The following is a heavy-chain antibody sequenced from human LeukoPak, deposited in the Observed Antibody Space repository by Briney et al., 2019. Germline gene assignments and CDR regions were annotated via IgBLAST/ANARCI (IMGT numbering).Heavy chain of an antibody. CDR2: IKKNGSEK. D-gene: IGHD3-3*01. Sequence: QTGGSLSLSCAASGFTFNGYWMTWVRQAPGKGLEWVANIKKNGSEKYYVDSVNGRFTISRDNAKNSLYLQMNSLRAEDTAVYYCARGGATTFGLWGNAFDIWGQGTMVTVSS. J-gene: IGHJ3*02. V-gene: IGHV3-7*01. CDR3: ARGGATTFGLWGNAFDI. CDR1: GFTFNGYW.